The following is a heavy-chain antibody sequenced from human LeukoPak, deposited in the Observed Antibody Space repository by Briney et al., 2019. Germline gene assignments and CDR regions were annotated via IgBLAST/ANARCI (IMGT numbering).Heavy chain of an antibody. CDR3: ARGYYYDSGAPFDI. J-gene: IGHJ3*02. D-gene: IGHD3-22*01. CDR1: GYTFTGYY. CDR2: INPNSGGT. Sequence: ASVKVSCKASGYTFTGYYMHWVRQAPGQGLEWMGRINPNSGGTNYAQKFQGRVTMTRDTSISTAYMELSRLRSDDTAVYYCARGYYYDSGAPFDIWGQGTMVTVSS. V-gene: IGHV1-2*06.